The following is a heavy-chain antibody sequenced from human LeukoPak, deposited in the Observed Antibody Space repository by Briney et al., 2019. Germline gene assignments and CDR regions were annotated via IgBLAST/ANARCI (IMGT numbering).Heavy chain of an antibody. D-gene: IGHD5-24*01. J-gene: IGHJ6*03. CDR3: AKGGEATMRDGYNYYYYYMEV. CDR2: ISGSGGHT. Sequence: GGSLRLSCAASGITFSSHAMSWVRQAPGKGLEWVSLISGSGGHTYYGDSVKGRFTISRDNSKNTLYLQMNSLRAEDTAVYYCAKGGEATMRDGYNYYYYYMEVRGRGTTVTVSS. V-gene: IGHV3-23*01. CDR1: GITFSSHA.